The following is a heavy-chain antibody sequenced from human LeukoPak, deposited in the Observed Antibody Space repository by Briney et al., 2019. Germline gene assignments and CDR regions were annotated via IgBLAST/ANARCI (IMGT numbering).Heavy chain of an antibody. V-gene: IGHV3-7*01. CDR1: GFTFSSYW. J-gene: IGHJ4*02. CDR3: ARDPSSGQKPGG. D-gene: IGHD3-22*01. CDR2: IKQDGSEK. Sequence: PGGSLRLSCAASGFTFSSYWMSWVRQAPGKGLEWVANIKQDGSEKYYVDSVKGRFTISRDNAKSSLYLQMNGLRAEDTAVYYCARDPSSGQKPGGWGQGTLVTVSS.